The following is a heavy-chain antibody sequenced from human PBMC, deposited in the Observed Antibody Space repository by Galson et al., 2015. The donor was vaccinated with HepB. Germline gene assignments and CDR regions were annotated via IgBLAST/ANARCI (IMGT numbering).Heavy chain of an antibody. V-gene: IGHV1-2*02. D-gene: IGHD3-10*01. Sequence: SVKVSCKASGYTFTDYYMHWVRQAPGQGLEWMGWINPNSGGTNYAQKFQGRVTLTWDTSISTAYMELSRLRSDDTAVYYCARGGLWFGNLLKKDYYMDVWGKGTTVTVSS. CDR2: INPNSGGT. CDR1: GYTFTDYY. CDR3: ARGGLWFGNLLKKDYYMDV. J-gene: IGHJ6*03.